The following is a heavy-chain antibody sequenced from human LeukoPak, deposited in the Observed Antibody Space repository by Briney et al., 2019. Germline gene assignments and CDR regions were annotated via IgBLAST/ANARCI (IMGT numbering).Heavy chain of an antibody. Sequence: GASVKVSCKASGGTFSSYAISWVRQAPGQGLEWMGGIIPIFGTANYAQKFQGRVTITADKSTSTAYMELSSLRSEDTAVYYCARDRLRRNYHYDILTGPTHDDPGLDFDYWGQGTLVTVSS. CDR1: GGTFSSYA. CDR2: IIPIFGTA. CDR3: ARDRLRRNYHYDILTGPTHDDPGLDFDY. J-gene: IGHJ4*02. V-gene: IGHV1-69*06. D-gene: IGHD3-9*01.